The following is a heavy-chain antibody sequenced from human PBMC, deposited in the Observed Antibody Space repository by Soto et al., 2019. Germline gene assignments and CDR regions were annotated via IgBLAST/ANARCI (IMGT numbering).Heavy chain of an antibody. CDR2: IYYSGST. V-gene: IGHV4-39*02. J-gene: IGHJ6*02. D-gene: IGHD6-6*01. Sequence: SETLSLTCTVSGGSISSSSYYWVWIRQPPGKGLEWIGSIYYSGSTYYNPSLKSRVTISVDTSKNQFSLKLSSVTAADTAVYYCAREVSSSSEGYYYYYYGMDVWGQGTTVTVSS. CDR3: AREVSSSSEGYYYYYYGMDV. CDR1: GGSISSSSYY.